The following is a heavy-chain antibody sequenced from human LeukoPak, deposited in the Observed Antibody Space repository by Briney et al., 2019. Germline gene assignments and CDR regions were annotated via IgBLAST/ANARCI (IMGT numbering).Heavy chain of an antibody. V-gene: IGHV3-23*01. D-gene: IGHD5-18*01. CDR3: AKGSTAMGPQRKNFDY. CDR1: GFTFSSYA. J-gene: IGHJ4*02. CDR2: ISSSGGST. Sequence: PGGSLRLSCAASGFTFSSYAMSWVRQAPGKGLEWVSAISSSGGSTYYADSVKGRFTISRDNSKNTLYLQMNSLRAEDTAVYYCAKGSTAMGPQRKNFDYWGQGTLVTVSS.